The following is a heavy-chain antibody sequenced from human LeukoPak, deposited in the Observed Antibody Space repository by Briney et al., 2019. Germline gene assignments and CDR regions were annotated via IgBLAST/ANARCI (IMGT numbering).Heavy chain of an antibody. Sequence: PSETLYLTCTVSGGSISSNSYYWGWIRQPPGKGLEWIGSIYYSGSTYYNPSLKSRVAISVDTSKNQFSLKLSSVTAADTAVYYCAKQYDFWSGYYFNYYYGMDVWGQGTTVTVSS. V-gene: IGHV4-39*01. CDR1: GGSISSNSYY. D-gene: IGHD3-3*01. CDR2: IYYSGST. CDR3: AKQYDFWSGYYFNYYYGMDV. J-gene: IGHJ6*02.